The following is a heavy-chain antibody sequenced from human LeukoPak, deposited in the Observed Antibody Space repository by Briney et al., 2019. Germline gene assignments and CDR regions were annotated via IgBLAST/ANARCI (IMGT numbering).Heavy chain of an antibody. CDR3: ARDADPGEPNYYYGMDV. Sequence: ASVKVSFKASGYTFTSYGISWVRQAPGQGLEWMGWISAYNGNTNYAQKLQGRVTMTTDTSTSTAYMELRSLRSDDTAVYYCARDADPGEPNYYYGMDVWGQGTTVTVSS. CDR2: ISAYNGNT. J-gene: IGHJ6*02. D-gene: IGHD7-27*01. V-gene: IGHV1-18*01. CDR1: GYTFTSYG.